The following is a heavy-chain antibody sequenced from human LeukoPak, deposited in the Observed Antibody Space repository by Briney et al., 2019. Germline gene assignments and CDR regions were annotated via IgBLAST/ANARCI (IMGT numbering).Heavy chain of an antibody. D-gene: IGHD6-19*01. Sequence: GGSLRLSCAASGFTFRSYWMSWVRQAPGKGLEWVANIKQDGSEKYYVDSVKGRFTISRDNAKNSLYLQMNSLRAEDTAVYYCARAIAVASLFDYWGQGTLVTVSS. CDR2: IKQDGSEK. V-gene: IGHV3-7*01. J-gene: IGHJ4*02. CDR1: GFTFRSYW. CDR3: ARAIAVASLFDY.